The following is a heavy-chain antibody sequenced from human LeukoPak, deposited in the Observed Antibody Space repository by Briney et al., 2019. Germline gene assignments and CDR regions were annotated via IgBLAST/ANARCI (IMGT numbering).Heavy chain of an antibody. Sequence: GGSLRLSCAASGFTVSSNYMSWVRQAPGKGLEWVSVIYSGGSTYYADSVKGRFTISRDNSKNTPYLQMNSLRAEDTAVYYCARSGPLVVRGAQFDPWGQGTLVTVSS. V-gene: IGHV3-66*01. CDR2: IYSGGST. CDR3: ARSGPLVVRGAQFDP. J-gene: IGHJ5*02. D-gene: IGHD3-10*01. CDR1: GFTVSSNY.